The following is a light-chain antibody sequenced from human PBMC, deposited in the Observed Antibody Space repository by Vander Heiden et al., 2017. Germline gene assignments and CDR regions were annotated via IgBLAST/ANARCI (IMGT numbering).Light chain of an antibody. V-gene: IGLV3-1*01. J-gene: IGLJ2*01. Sequence: SYELTQPPSVSVPPGQTASIPCSGDKLGDKYACWYQQKPGQSPVLVSYQDSKRPSGIPERFSGSNSGKTATLTISGTQAMEEAYYYCPAWDSSTVVFGGGTKLTVL. CDR2: QDS. CDR3: PAWDSSTVV. CDR1: KLGDKY.